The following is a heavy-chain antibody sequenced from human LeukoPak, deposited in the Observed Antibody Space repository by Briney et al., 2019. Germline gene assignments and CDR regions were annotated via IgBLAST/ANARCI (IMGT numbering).Heavy chain of an antibody. CDR2: IYYSGST. Sequence: SETLSLTCTVSGGSISSYYWSWIRQPPGKGLEWIGYIYYSGSTSYNPSLKSRVTISVDTSKNQFSLKLSSVTAADTAVYYCARAKMPPGMDYGDYLVFGPVSSYAFDIWGQGTMVTVSS. D-gene: IGHD4-17*01. CDR3: ARAKMPPGMDYGDYLVFGPVSSYAFDI. J-gene: IGHJ3*02. CDR1: GGSISSYY. V-gene: IGHV4-59*01.